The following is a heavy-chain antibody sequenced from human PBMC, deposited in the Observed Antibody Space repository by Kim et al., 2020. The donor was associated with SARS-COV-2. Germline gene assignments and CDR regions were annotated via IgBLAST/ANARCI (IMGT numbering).Heavy chain of an antibody. Sequence: GRSLRLSCAASGFTFSSYAMHWVRQAPGKGLEWVAVISYDGSNKYYADSVKGRFTISRDNSKNTLYLQMNSLRAEDTAVYYCARAPPYDYGDPYYFDYWGQGTLVTVSS. V-gene: IGHV3-30*04. CDR3: ARAPPYDYGDPYYFDY. D-gene: IGHD4-17*01. J-gene: IGHJ4*02. CDR2: ISYDGSNK. CDR1: GFTFSSYA.